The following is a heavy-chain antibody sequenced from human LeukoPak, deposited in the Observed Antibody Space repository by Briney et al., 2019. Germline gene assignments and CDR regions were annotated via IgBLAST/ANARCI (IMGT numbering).Heavy chain of an antibody. V-gene: IGHV3-30*04. Sequence: PGGSLRLSCAASGSTFSSYAMHWVRQAPGKGLEWVAVISYDGSNKYYADSVKGRFTIPRDNSKNTLYLQMNSLRSEDTAVYYCARDADSSSWYRGYFDYWGQGTLVTVTS. CDR3: ARDADSSSWYRGYFDY. D-gene: IGHD6-13*01. CDR2: ISYDGSNK. J-gene: IGHJ4*02. CDR1: GSTFSSYA.